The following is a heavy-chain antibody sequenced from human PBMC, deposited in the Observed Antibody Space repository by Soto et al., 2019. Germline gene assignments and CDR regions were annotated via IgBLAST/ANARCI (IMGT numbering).Heavy chain of an antibody. CDR2: IYYTGST. D-gene: IGHD7-27*01. CDR3: ARANWYSED. CDR1: AGSLNTHY. J-gene: IGHJ4*02. Sequence: PFVTLSLTCSVSAGSLNTHYWSWIRPPPGGGLEWIGYIYYTGSTNYNPSLKSRLTMSVDTSKNQFSLNLTSLTAADTAIYYCARANWYSEDWGQGTLVTVSS. V-gene: IGHV4-59*11.